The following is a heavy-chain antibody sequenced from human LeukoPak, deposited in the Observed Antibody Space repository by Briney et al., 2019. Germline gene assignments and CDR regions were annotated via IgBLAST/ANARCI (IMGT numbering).Heavy chain of an antibody. J-gene: IGHJ4*02. CDR1: GGSISSSY. Sequence: SETLSLTCTVSGGSISSSYWSWIRQPPGKGLEWIGYIYYSGSTNYNPSLKSRVTISVDTSKNQFSLKLNSVTAADTAVYYCARALSRGGAVLDWGQGTLVTVSS. CDR3: ARALSRGGAVLD. CDR2: IYYSGST. V-gene: IGHV4-59*01. D-gene: IGHD3-3*02.